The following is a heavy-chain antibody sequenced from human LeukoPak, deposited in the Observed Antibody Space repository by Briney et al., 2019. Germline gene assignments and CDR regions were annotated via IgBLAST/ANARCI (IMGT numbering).Heavy chain of an antibody. CDR2: ISSSSSYI. V-gene: IGHV3-21*01. D-gene: IGHD3-10*01. CDR1: GFTFSSYS. Sequence: GGSLRLSCAASGFTFSSYSMNWVRQAPGKGLEWVSSISSSSSYIYYADSVKGRFTISRDNAKNSLYLQMNSLRAEDTAVYYCAGERITMVRGVIGNWFDPWGQGTLVTVSP. CDR3: AGERITMVRGVIGNWFDP. J-gene: IGHJ5*02.